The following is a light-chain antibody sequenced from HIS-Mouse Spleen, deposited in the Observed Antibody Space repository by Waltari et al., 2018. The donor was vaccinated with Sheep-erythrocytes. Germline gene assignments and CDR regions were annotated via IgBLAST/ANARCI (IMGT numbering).Light chain of an antibody. J-gene: IGLJ3*02. V-gene: IGLV2-8*01. Sequence: QSALTQPPSASGSPGQSVTISCTGTSSDVGGYNYVSWYQQHPGKAPNPMIYEVSERPSGVPHLCSGSKSGNTASLTVSGLQAEDEADYYCSSYAGSNNWVFGGGTKLTVL. CDR1: SSDVGGYNY. CDR2: EVS. CDR3: SSYAGSNNWV.